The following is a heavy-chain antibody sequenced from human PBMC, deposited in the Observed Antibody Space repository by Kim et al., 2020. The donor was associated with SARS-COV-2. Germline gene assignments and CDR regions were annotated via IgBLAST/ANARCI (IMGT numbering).Heavy chain of an antibody. J-gene: IGHJ3*02. Sequence: EEYYVDSVRGRFTISRNRPKTSLYLQMKSLRADDTATYYCARLWARVADSWGQGTMVTVSS. D-gene: IGHD3-10*01. CDR3: ARLWARVADS. CDR2: EE. V-gene: IGHV3-7*01.